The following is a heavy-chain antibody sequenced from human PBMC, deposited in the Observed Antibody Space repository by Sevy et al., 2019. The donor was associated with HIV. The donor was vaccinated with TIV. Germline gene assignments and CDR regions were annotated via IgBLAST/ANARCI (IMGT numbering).Heavy chain of an antibody. CDR1: GGSFSGYY. V-gene: IGHV4-34*01. J-gene: IGHJ5*02. CDR2: INHSGNT. CDR3: AGGPAARDVWSGYSHRWFDP. D-gene: IGHD3-3*01. Sequence: SETLSLTCAVFGGSFSGYYWSFIRQPPGKGLEWIGEINHSGNTNYNPSLKSRITISVDTSKNQLSLTLRYVTAADTAVYYCAGGPAARDVWSGYSHRWFDPWGQGTLVTVSS.